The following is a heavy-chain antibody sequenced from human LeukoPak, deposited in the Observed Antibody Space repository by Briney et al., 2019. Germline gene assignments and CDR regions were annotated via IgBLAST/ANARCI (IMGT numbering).Heavy chain of an antibody. CDR3: ARDLGKWLRMYYFDY. J-gene: IGHJ4*02. Sequence: GGSLRLSCAASGFTFSSYAMHWVRQAPGKGLEWVAVISYDGSNKYYADSVKGRFTISRDNSKNTLYLQMNSLRAEDTAVYYCARDLGKWLRMYYFDYWGQGTLVTVSS. CDR2: ISYDGSNK. CDR1: GFTFSSYA. V-gene: IGHV3-30-3*01. D-gene: IGHD5-12*01.